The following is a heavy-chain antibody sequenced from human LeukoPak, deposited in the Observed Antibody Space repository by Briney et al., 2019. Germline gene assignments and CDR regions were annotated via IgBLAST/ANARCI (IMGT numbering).Heavy chain of an antibody. D-gene: IGHD3-10*01. CDR3: ARDFMVRGR. Sequence: PGGSLRLSCAASGFTFSDYWIHWVRHAPGKGLVWVSGINTDGSDTRYADSVKGRFTISRDNAKNTLYLQMSSLRAEDAAMYYCARDFMVRGRWGQGTLVSVSS. V-gene: IGHV3-74*01. CDR2: INTDGSDT. CDR1: GFTFSDYW. J-gene: IGHJ4*02.